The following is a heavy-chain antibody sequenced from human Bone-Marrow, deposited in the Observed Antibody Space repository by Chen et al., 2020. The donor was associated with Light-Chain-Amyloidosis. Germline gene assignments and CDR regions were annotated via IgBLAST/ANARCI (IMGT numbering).Heavy chain of an antibody. J-gene: IGHJ4*02. D-gene: IGHD6-13*01. Sequence: LQLQESGPGLVKPSETLSFTCTVSGDSIRGTKYYWGWIRQPPGEGLEWIGTISYDGYTYYNPSLKSRVTISLDTSKNQVSLKLSSVTAADTAVYYCAREIRLATPAAVTPDYWGQGTLVTVSS. CDR2: ISYDGYT. CDR3: AREIRLATPAAVTPDY. CDR1: GDSIRGTKYY. V-gene: IGHV4-39*07.